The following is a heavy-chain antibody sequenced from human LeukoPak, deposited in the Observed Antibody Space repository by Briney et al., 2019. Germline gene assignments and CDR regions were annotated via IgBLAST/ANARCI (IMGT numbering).Heavy chain of an antibody. CDR3: ARGGVRDTSGWSNWYFDL. Sequence: ASVKVPCKASGDIFSTYYIQWVRQAPGQGLEWMGMINPQGGTTSYAQKFQDRVTMTRDTSTSTVYMQLSSLRSEDTAVYYCARGGVRDTSGWSNWYFDLWGRGTLVTVSS. D-gene: IGHD3-22*01. CDR2: INPQGGTT. J-gene: IGHJ2*01. V-gene: IGHV1-46*01. CDR1: GDIFSTYY.